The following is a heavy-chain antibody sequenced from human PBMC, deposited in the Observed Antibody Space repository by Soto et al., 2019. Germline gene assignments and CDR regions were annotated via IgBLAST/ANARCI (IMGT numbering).Heavy chain of an antibody. CDR3: AKDRWEGGSSSSGLDY. J-gene: IGHJ4*02. D-gene: IGHD2-15*01. CDR2: IGGSDGGT. Sequence: PGGSLRLSCGASGFTFSTYTMTWVRQAPGKGLEWVSSIGGSDGGTYYADSVRGRFTISRDDSKNTLSLQMNNLRAEDTALYYCAKDRWEGGSSSSGLDYWGRGTLVTVSS. CDR1: GFTFSTYT. V-gene: IGHV3-23*01.